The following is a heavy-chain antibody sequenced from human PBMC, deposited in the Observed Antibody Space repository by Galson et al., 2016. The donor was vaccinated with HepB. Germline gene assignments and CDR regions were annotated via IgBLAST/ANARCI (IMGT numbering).Heavy chain of an antibody. V-gene: IGHV3-21*01. CDR3: ASLFGVVISPDYYYYGMDV. D-gene: IGHD3-3*01. J-gene: IGHJ6*02. CDR2: ISSSSSYI. Sequence: SLRLSCAASGFTFSSYSMNWVRQAPGKGLEWVSSISSSSSYIYYADSVKGRFTISRDNAKNSLYLQMNSLRAEDTAVYYCASLFGVVISPDYYYYGMDVWGQGTTVTVSS. CDR1: GFTFSSYS.